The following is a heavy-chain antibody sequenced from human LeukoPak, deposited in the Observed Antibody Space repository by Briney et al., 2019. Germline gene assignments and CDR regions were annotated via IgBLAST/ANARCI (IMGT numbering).Heavy chain of an antibody. Sequence: ASVKVSCKASGYTFTSYYMHWVRQAPGQGLEWMGIINPSGGSTSYAQKFQGRVTMTRDTSTSTVYMELSSLRSEDTAVYYCARDKHVVVVTARGDAFDIWGQGTMVTVSS. J-gene: IGHJ3*02. V-gene: IGHV1-46*01. D-gene: IGHD2-21*02. CDR1: GYTFTSYY. CDR2: INPSGGST. CDR3: ARDKHVVVVTARGDAFDI.